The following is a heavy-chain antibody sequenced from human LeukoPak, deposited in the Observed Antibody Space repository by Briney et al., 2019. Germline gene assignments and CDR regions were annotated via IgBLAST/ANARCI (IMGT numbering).Heavy chain of an antibody. V-gene: IGHV3-23*01. J-gene: IGHJ4*02. Sequence: GGSLRLSCAASGFTFSSYAMSWVRQAPGKGLEWVSGISGSGGNIHYVDSVKGRFTISRDNSKNMLYLQMNSLRAEDTAVYYCAKEEWLLAVYFDYWGQGTLVTVSS. CDR1: GFTFSSYA. CDR3: AKEEWLLAVYFDY. D-gene: IGHD3-3*01. CDR2: ISGSGGNI.